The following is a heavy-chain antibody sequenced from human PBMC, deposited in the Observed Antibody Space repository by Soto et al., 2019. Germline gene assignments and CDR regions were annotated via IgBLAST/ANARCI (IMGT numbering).Heavy chain of an antibody. D-gene: IGHD2-2*01. Sequence: EVQLVESGGGLVQPGGSLRLSCAASGFTLSDYYMHWARQAPGKGLVWVSRISNDGSNTDYADSVKGRFTISRDNAKNTMHLQMISLRAEDTAVYYCARVPDCSSSGCYSYFDIWGQGTLVTVSS. CDR1: GFTLSDYY. CDR2: ISNDGSNT. CDR3: ARVPDCSSSGCYSYFDI. V-gene: IGHV3-74*01. J-gene: IGHJ4*02.